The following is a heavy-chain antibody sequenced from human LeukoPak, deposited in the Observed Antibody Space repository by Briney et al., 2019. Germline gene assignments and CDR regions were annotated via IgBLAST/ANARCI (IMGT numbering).Heavy chain of an antibody. J-gene: IGHJ4*02. D-gene: IGHD5-24*01. Sequence: PGGSLRLSCAASRFTFSSYGMHWVRQAPGKGLEWVAFIRYDGSNKYYADSVKGRFTISRDNSKNTLFLQMNSLRAEDTAVYYCAKDGGGWLQLSFDYWGQGTLVTVSS. CDR1: RFTFSSYG. CDR3: AKDGGGWLQLSFDY. CDR2: IRYDGSNK. V-gene: IGHV3-30*02.